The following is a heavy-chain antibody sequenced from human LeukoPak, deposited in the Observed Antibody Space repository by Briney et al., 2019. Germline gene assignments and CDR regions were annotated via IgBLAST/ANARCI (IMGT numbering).Heavy chain of an antibody. CDR3: ARVRRAAAGPNYYYYMDV. CDR1: GFTFDDYA. CDR2: INWNGGST. V-gene: IGHV3-20*04. D-gene: IGHD6-13*01. Sequence: GGSLRLSCAASGFTFDDYAMHWVRQAPGKGLEWVSGINWNGGSTGYADSVKGRFTISRDNAKNSLYLQMNSLRAEDTALYYCARVRRAAAGPNYYYYMDVWGKGTTVTVSS. J-gene: IGHJ6*03.